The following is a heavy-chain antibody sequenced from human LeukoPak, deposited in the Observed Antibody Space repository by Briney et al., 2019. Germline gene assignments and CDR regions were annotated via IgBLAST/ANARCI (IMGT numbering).Heavy chain of an antibody. J-gene: IGHJ6*02. V-gene: IGHV1-46*01. CDR2: INPSGGST. Sequence: GASVKVSCKASGYTFTSYYMHWVRQAPGQGLEWMGIINPSGGSTSYAQKFQGRVTMTRDTSTSTVYMELSSLRSEDTAVYYCARAGIQLWLQLDYYYYGMDVWGQGTTVTVSS. CDR1: GYTFTSYY. D-gene: IGHD5-18*01. CDR3: ARAGIQLWLQLDYYYYGMDV.